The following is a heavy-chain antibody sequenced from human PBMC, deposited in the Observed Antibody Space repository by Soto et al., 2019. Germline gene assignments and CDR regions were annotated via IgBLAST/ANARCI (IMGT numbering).Heavy chain of an antibody. V-gene: IGHV3-74*01. CDR3: ARGIQYRYGMDV. J-gene: IGHJ6*02. Sequence: EVQLVESGGGLVQPGGSLRLSCAAAGFTFSDHWMHWVRQAPGKGLVWVSRINGDGTNTFYADSVKGRFSISRDNAKNTVYLHMDSLRGEETAVYYCARGIQYRYGMDVWGQGITVTVSS. CDR2: INGDGTNT. CDR1: GFTFSDHW. D-gene: IGHD4-4*01.